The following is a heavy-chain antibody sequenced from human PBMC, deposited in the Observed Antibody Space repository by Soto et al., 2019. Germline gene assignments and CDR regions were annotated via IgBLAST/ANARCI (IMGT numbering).Heavy chain of an antibody. V-gene: IGHV3-30-3*01. J-gene: IGHJ6*02. Sequence: QVQLVESGGGVVQPGRSLRLSCAASGFTFSSYAMHWVRQAPGKGLEWVAVISYDGSNKYYADSVKGRFTISRDNSKNTLYRQKNSLRAEDTAVYYCARDGGWELLLDYYYYGMDVWGQGTTVTVSS. CDR1: GFTFSSYA. CDR3: ARDGGWELLLDYYYYGMDV. CDR2: ISYDGSNK. D-gene: IGHD1-26*01.